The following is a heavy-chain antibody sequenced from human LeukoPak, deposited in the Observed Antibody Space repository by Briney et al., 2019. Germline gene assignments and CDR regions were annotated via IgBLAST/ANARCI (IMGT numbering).Heavy chain of an antibody. D-gene: IGHD2-15*01. Sequence: PEGSLRLSCAASGFTFSSYSMNWVRQAPGKGLEWVSSISSSSSYIYYADSVKGRFTISRDNAKNSLYLQMNSLRAEDTAVYYCARDPVEVVAATRAFDIWGQGTMVTVSS. CDR3: ARDPVEVVAATRAFDI. V-gene: IGHV3-21*01. J-gene: IGHJ3*02. CDR1: GFTFSSYS. CDR2: ISSSSSYI.